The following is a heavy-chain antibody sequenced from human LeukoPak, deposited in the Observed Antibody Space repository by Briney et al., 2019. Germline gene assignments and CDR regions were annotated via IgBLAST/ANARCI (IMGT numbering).Heavy chain of an antibody. CDR1: GFTFSTYS. J-gene: IGHJ4*02. CDR2: IISSSTYI. CDR3: ARPRGCGSARCNNFDY. Sequence: GGSLRLSCAASGFTFSTYSMNWVRQAPGKGLEWVSSIISSSTYINYIDSGKGRFTVSRDNAKNSLYLQMNNLRAEDTAVYYCARPRGCGSARCNNFDYWGQGTLVTVSS. V-gene: IGHV3-21*01. D-gene: IGHD2-2*01.